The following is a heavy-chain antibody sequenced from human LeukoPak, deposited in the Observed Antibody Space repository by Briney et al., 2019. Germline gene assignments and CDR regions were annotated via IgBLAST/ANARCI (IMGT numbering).Heavy chain of an antibody. D-gene: IGHD3-3*01. CDR2: IKGDGIST. Sequence: GGSLRLSCAASGFDFSSNWKHWVRHAPGQGLVWVSRIKGDGISTNYADSVKGRFTISRDIAKNTLYLQMNSLRAEDTGVYYCAKDHYWSIDYWGRGTLVTVSS. CDR3: AKDHYWSIDY. CDR1: GFDFSSNW. V-gene: IGHV3-74*01. J-gene: IGHJ4*02.